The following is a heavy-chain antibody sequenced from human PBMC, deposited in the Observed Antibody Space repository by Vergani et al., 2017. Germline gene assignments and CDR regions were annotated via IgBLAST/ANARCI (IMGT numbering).Heavy chain of an antibody. D-gene: IGHD2/OR15-2a*01. Sequence: EVQLVESGGGLVQPGGSLRLSCAASGFTFSSYSMNWVRQAPGKGLEWVSYISSSSSTIYYADSVKGRFTISRDNAKNALYLQMNSLRAEDTAVYYCAREDGSFDYWGQGTLVTVSS. V-gene: IGHV3-48*04. J-gene: IGHJ4*02. CDR2: ISSSSSTI. CDR1: GFTFSSYS. CDR3: AREDGSFDY.